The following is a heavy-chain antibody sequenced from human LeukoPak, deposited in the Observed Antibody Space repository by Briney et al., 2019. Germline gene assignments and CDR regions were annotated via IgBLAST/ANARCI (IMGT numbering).Heavy chain of an antibody. CDR2: ISSSSSYI. V-gene: IGHV3-21*01. Sequence: GGSLRLSCAASGFTFSSYEMNWVRQAPGKGLEWVSSISSSSSYIYYADSVKGRFTISRDNAKNSLYLQMNSLRAEDTAVYYCARDHSVYFDYWGQGTLVTVSS. D-gene: IGHD5/OR15-5a*01. CDR3: ARDHSVYFDY. J-gene: IGHJ4*02. CDR1: GFTFSSYE.